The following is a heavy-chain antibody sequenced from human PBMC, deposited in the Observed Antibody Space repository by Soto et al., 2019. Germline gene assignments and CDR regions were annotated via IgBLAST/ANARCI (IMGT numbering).Heavy chain of an antibody. CDR2: IYHSRST. CDR1: SGSISSSNW. J-gene: IGHJ4*02. CDR3: ARGPDCSSTSCYFSYFDY. D-gene: IGHD2-2*01. V-gene: IGHV4-4*02. Sequence: QVQLQESGPGLVKPSGTLSLTCAVSSGSISSSNWWSWVRQPPGKGLEWIGEIYHSRSTNYNPSLKSRVTISVDKSKNQFSLKLSSVTAADTAVYYCARGPDCSSTSCYFSYFDYWGQGTLVTVSS.